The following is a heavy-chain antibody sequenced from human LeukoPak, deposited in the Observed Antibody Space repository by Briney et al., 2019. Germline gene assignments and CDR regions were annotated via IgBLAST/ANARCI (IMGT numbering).Heavy chain of an antibody. Sequence: GGSLRLSCAASGVTFRNYVIHWVRQAPGKGLEWVAVTSSDLNVKLYADSVKGRFTISRDNSRSTLYLQMNSLRPEDTAIYYCAREGYYGSGSPPSLYFDYWGQGTLVTVSS. CDR3: AREGYYGSGSPPSLYFDY. V-gene: IGHV3-30-3*01. CDR2: TSSDLNVK. D-gene: IGHD3-10*01. CDR1: GVTFRNYV. J-gene: IGHJ4*02.